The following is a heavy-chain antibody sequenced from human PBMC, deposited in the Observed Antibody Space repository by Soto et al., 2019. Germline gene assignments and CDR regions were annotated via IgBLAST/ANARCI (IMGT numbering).Heavy chain of an antibody. CDR1: GFTVSSYS. D-gene: IGHD4-17*01. V-gene: IGHV3-21*01. J-gene: IGHJ6*03. CDR3: ARGARNTVTYMDV. CDR2: ISSSSSYI. Sequence: PGGSQRITCAASGFTVSSYSMNMINQAPGKGLEWVSSISSSSSYIYYADSVKGRFTISRDNAKNSLYLQMNSLRAEDTAVYYCARGARNTVTYMDVWGKGTTVTVSS.